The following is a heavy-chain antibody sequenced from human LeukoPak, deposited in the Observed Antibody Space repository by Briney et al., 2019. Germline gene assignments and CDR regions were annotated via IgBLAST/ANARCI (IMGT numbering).Heavy chain of an antibody. D-gene: IGHD6-13*01. CDR2: ISGSGGST. CDR1: GFTFSSYA. CDR3: ARVKGGIAAAGNYFDY. V-gene: IGHV3-23*01. Sequence: GGSLRLSCAASGFTFSSYAMSWVRQAPGKGLEWVSAISGSGGSTYYADSVKGRFTISRDNSKNTLHLQMNSLRTEDTAVYYCARVKGGIAAAGNYFDYWGQGTLVTVSS. J-gene: IGHJ4*02.